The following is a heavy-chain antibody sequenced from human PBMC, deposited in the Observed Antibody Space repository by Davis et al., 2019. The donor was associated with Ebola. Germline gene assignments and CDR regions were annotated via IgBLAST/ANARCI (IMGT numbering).Heavy chain of an antibody. Sequence: GGSLRLSCAASGFTFSSYSMNWVRQAPGKGLEWVSSISSSSSYIYYADSVKGRFTISRDNSKNTLYLQMNSLRAEDTAVYYCARTAMVRYYGMDVWGKGTTVTVSS. CDR3: ARTAMVRYYGMDV. V-gene: IGHV3-21*01. D-gene: IGHD5-18*01. CDR2: ISSSSSYI. CDR1: GFTFSSYS. J-gene: IGHJ6*04.